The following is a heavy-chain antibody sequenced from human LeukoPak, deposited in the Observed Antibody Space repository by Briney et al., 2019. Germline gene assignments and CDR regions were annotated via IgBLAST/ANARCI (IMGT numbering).Heavy chain of an antibody. Sequence: GGSLRLSCAASGFTFSSYEMNWVRQAPGKGLEWVSYISSSGSTIYYADSVKGRFTISRDNAKNSLYLQMNSLRAEDTAVYYCVKGCSSTSCYVFDYWGQGTLVTVSS. CDR3: VKGCSSTSCYVFDY. CDR1: GFTFSSYE. J-gene: IGHJ4*02. D-gene: IGHD2-2*01. V-gene: IGHV3-48*03. CDR2: ISSSGSTI.